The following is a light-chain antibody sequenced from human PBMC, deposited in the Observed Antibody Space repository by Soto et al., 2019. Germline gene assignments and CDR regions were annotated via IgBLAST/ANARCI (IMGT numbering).Light chain of an antibody. J-gene: IGLJ1*01. CDR3: TSYSSSDIFYV. CDR1: SSDIGGYYY. CDR2: QVT. Sequence: QSALTQPASVSGSPGQSITISCTGTSSDIGGYYYVSWYQHHPGKAPKLLIYQVTNRPSGVSNRFSGSKSGNTASLTISGLQADDEADYYCTSYSSSDIFYVFGTGTKVTAL. V-gene: IGLV2-14*01.